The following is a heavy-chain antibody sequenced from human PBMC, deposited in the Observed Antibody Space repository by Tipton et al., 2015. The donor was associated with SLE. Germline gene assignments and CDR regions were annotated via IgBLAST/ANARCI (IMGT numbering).Heavy chain of an antibody. CDR2: IYYSGGT. D-gene: IGHD3-3*01. CDR1: SGSITSTSYY. V-gene: IGHV4-61*01. CDR3: ARDGPYYDFWSGMGAFDI. J-gene: IGHJ3*02. Sequence: TLSLTCTVSSGSITSTSYYWSWFRQPPGKGLEWIGYIYYSGGTNYNPSLKSRVTMSVDTSKNQFSLMLRSVTAADTAVYYCARDGPYYDFWSGMGAFDIWGQGTMVTVSS.